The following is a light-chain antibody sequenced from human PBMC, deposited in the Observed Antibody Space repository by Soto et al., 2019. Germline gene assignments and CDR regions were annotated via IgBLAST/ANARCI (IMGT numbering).Light chain of an antibody. CDR1: TSDVGGYDY. CDR3: SSYTATTTLVI. CDR2: EVN. Sequence: QSALTQPASVSGSPGQSITISCTGTTSDVGGYDYVSWYQQHPGKAPKLMISEVNNRPSGVSNRFSGSKSGNTASLTISGLQAEDEAHYYCSSYTATTTLVIFGGGTQLTVL. J-gene: IGLJ2*01. V-gene: IGLV2-14*03.